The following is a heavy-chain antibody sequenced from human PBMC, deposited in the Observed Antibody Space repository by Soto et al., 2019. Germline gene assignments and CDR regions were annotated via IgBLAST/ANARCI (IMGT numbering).Heavy chain of an antibody. V-gene: IGHV4-59*02. D-gene: IGHD4-4*01. CDR1: GASVSTFY. CDR2: IYYSGST. Sequence: SETLSLTCTVSGASVSTFYWSWVRQPPGKGLEWIGYIYYSGSTKYNPSLKSRVTISADTSNNQFSLRLTSVTAADTAVYFCAGDRTTITPYYYYGMDVWGQGTTVTVSS. J-gene: IGHJ6*02. CDR3: AGDRTTITPYYYYGMDV.